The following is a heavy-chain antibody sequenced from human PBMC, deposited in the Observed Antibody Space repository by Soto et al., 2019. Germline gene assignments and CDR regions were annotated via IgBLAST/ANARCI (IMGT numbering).Heavy chain of an antibody. V-gene: IGHV3-23*01. CDR3: ARGEYGVLGI. CDR1: GLPVGSHG. D-gene: IGHD3-16*01. CDR2: INAIGHST. Sequence: EVQLLESGGGLAQPGGSLRLSCVVSGLPVGSHGLSWVRQAPGRGLEWVSSINAIGHSTFYADSVKGRFSISRNTSENTLYLQMNSLGVEDTALYFCARGEYGVLGIWGQGTKVTVSS. J-gene: IGHJ3*02.